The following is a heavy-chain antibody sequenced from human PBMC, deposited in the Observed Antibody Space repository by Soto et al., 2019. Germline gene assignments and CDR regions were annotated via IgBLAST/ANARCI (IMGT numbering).Heavy chain of an antibody. CDR2: IRSSNSYT. Sequence: GRSLRLSCAASGFNLGDSRRNWVRQGPGKGLEWVSSIRSSNSYTYYADSIKGRFTISRDNAKKALYLKITSLSTEGTAVDYCARHGGMVRGVLIPTYIGDGGQGSPVTVSS. CDR1: GFNLGDSR. J-gene: IGHJ4*02. CDR3: ARHGGMVRGVLIPTYIGD. V-gene: IGHV3-21*01. D-gene: IGHD3-10*01.